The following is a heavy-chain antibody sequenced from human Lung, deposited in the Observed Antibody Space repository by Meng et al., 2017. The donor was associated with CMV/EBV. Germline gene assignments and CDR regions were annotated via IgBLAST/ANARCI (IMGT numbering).Heavy chain of an antibody. CDR2: ISSSGSIK. D-gene: IGHD1-26*01. CDR1: GFIFSDYY. V-gene: IGHV3-11*04. CDR3: ARDFSAVHNWFDA. Sequence: GGSXRLXCAASGFIFSDYYMTWIRQAPGKGLEWVAYISSSGSIKKYADSVEGRFTISRDNAKKSLYLQMNSLGAEDTAFYYCARDFSAVHNWFDAWGRGTLVTFSS. J-gene: IGHJ5*02.